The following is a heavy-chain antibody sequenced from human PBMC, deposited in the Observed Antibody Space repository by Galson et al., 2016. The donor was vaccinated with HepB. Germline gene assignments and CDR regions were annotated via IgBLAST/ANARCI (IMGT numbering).Heavy chain of an antibody. V-gene: IGHV4-4*02. CDR1: GGSISYNYW. CDR3: AKSRYSDTTGYFFPDF. CDR2: IYHSGIS. J-gene: IGHJ4*02. Sequence: SETLSLTCAVSGGSISYNYWWSWVRQPPGQGLEWIGQIYHSGISNYNPSLKSRVSISVDKSKNHFSLRLTSVTAADTAIYFCAKSRYSDTTGYFFPDFWGQGTLVTVSS. D-gene: IGHD3-22*01.